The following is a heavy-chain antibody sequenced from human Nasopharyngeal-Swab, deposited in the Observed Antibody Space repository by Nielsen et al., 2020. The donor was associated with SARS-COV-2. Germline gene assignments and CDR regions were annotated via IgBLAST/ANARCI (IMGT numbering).Heavy chain of an antibody. CDR1: GYTFGSYH. V-gene: IGHV1-8*01. D-gene: IGHD5-24*01. J-gene: IGHJ4*02. CDR2: MNPLSDNT. CDR3: AKGVVRDGYSEGGDY. Sequence: ASVKVSCKASGYTFGSYHINWVRQASGQGPEWMGWMNPLSDNTGYAQKFQGRVTMTRDTSTSTVYMEVRSLRSEDTAIYYCAKGVVRDGYSEGGDYWGQGTLVTVSS.